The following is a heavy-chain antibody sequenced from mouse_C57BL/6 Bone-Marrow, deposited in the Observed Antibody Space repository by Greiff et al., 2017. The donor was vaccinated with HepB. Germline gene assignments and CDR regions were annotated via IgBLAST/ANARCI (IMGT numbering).Heavy chain of an antibody. D-gene: IGHD2-4*01. CDR3: TPYDYDDGGVWDY. J-gene: IGHJ4*01. CDR2: IDPETGGT. Sequence: QVQLQQSGAELVRPGASVTLSCKASGYTFTDYEMHWVKQTPVHGLEWIGAIDPETGGTAYNQKFKGKAILTADKSSSTAYMELRSLTSEDSAVYYCTPYDYDDGGVWDYWGQGTSVTVSS. CDR1: GYTFTDYE. V-gene: IGHV1-15*01.